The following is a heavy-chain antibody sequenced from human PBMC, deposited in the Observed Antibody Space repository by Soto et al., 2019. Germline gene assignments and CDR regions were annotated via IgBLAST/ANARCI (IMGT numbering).Heavy chain of an antibody. CDR1: GYDFTAYD. CDR3: GRGRRPRALSRGNPYQYSMDV. J-gene: IGHJ6*03. CDR2: IKPIKGAA. Sequence: ASVKVSCKASGYDFTAYDINWVRQASGQGLKWMGWIKPIKGAAGSARRLQGRLSMTRKTATGTAYMELTSLRSDASAVCICGRGRRPRALSRGNPYQYSMDVDGQGSTVTVS. D-gene: IGHD3-3*02. V-gene: IGHV1-8*02.